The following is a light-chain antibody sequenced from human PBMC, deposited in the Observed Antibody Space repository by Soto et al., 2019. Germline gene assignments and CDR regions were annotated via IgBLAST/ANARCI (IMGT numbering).Light chain of an antibody. J-gene: IGKJ1*01. V-gene: IGKV3-11*01. CDR1: QYINTR. CDR3: HQRQSWPRT. CDR2: QTS. Sequence: ETVLPQSPATLSSFPGDRVTLSCRASQYINTRLAWYQHRPGQAPRLLIYQTSIRAAGIPARFSASGSGTDFTLTISDVQPEDFALYYCHQRQSWPRTFGQGTKVDI.